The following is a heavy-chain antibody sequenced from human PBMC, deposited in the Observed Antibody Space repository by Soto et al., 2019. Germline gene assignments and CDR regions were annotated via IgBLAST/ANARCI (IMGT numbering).Heavy chain of an antibody. V-gene: IGHV4-34*01. CDR2: INHSGST. CDR3: AGGHGSGSYYLGY. Sequence: SETLSLTCAVYGGSFSGYYWSWIRQPPGKGLEWIGEINHSGSTNYNPSLKSRVTISVDTSKNQFSPKLSSVTAADTAVYYCAGGHGSGSYYLGYWGQGTLVTVSS. D-gene: IGHD3-10*01. CDR1: GGSFSGYY. J-gene: IGHJ4*02.